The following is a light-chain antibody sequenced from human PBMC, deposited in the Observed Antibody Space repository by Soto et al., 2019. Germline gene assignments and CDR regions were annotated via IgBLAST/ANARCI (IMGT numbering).Light chain of an antibody. CDR1: NSNIGAGYD. CDR3: QSYDSSLSGVV. Sequence: QSVLTQPPSVSGAPGQRVTISCTGSNSNIGAGYDVHWYQHLPGTAPKVLIYGNSNRPSGVPDRFSGSKSGTSASLAITGLQAEDEADYYCQSYDSSLSGVVFGGGTKLTVL. J-gene: IGLJ2*01. CDR2: GNS. V-gene: IGLV1-40*01.